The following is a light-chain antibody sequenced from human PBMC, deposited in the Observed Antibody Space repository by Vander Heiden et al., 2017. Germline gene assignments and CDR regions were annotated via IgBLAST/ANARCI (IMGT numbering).Light chain of an antibody. CDR2: DAS. Sequence: AIQLTQSPSSLSASVGDRVTITCRAGQDISSALAWYQQKPGKPPTLLIFDASGLQSGVPSRFSGTRSGTDFTLTINNLQSEDFATYFCQQSNTYPYTFGQGTKLEIK. CDR3: QQSNTYPYT. J-gene: IGKJ2*01. V-gene: IGKV1-13*02. CDR1: QDISSA.